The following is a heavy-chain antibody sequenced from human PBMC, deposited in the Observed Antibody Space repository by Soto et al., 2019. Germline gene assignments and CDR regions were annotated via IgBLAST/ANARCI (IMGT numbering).Heavy chain of an antibody. J-gene: IGHJ4*02. V-gene: IGHV1-69*01. CDR2: IIPIFGTA. CDR1: GGTFSSYS. D-gene: IGHD3-10*01. Sequence: QVQLVQSGAEVKKPGSSVKVSCKASGGTFSSYSISWVRQAPGQGLEWMGGIIPIFGTANYAQKFQGRVTIAADESTSTAYMELSSLRSEDTAVHYCASDPLTGYSSWFGDGGQGPLVTVSS. CDR3: ASDPLTGYSSWFGD.